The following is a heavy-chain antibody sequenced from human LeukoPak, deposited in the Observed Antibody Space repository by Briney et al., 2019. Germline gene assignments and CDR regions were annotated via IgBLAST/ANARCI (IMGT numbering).Heavy chain of an antibody. CDR2: INPSGGST. J-gene: IGHJ5*02. Sequence: ASVKVSCKASGYTFTSYYMHWVRQAPGQGLEWMGIINPSGGSTSYAQKFQGRVTMTRDTSTSTVYKELSSLRSEDTAVYYCARDCGYYDSSGYYSNWFDPWGQGTLVTVSS. D-gene: IGHD3-22*01. CDR1: GYTFTSYY. CDR3: ARDCGYYDSSGYYSNWFDP. V-gene: IGHV1-46*01.